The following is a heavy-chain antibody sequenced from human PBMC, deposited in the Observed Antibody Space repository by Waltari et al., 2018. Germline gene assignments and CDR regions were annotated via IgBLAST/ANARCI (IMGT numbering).Heavy chain of an antibody. CDR1: GFTFAASA. D-gene: IGHD3-10*01. V-gene: IGHV3-9*01. Sequence: EVQLVESGGDLIQPGRSLRLSCAASGFTFAASALHWVRQAPGKGLEWVSSISWNSGIRAYADSVRDRLTISRDNARSSLYLQIDSLRPEDTALYFCARGTLGTVSGGAFDIWGQGTMVTVSS. CDR2: ISWNSGIR. J-gene: IGHJ3*02. CDR3: ARGTLGTVSGGAFDI.